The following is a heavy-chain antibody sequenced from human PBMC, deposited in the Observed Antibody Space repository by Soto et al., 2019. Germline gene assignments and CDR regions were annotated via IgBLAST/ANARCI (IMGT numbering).Heavy chain of an antibody. CDR1: GGSMRSYY. J-gene: IGHJ6*02. D-gene: IGHD2-21*01. CDR2: IYSRGDT. V-gene: IGHV4-4*07. Sequence: SETLSLTCTVSGGSMRSYYWNWLRQPAGKGLEWIGRIYSRGDTNYNPSVKSRVTMSVDTSKNEFSLRLNSVTAADTAVYYCAGIGEDVYYGMDVWGQGTTVTVSS. CDR3: AGIGEDVYYGMDV.